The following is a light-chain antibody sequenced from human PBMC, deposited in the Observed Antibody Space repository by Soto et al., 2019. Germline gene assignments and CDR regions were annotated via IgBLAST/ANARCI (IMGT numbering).Light chain of an antibody. Sequence: QSALTQPASVSGSPGQSITISCTGTSSDVGGYNYVSWYQQHPGKAPKLMIYEVSNRPSGVSNRFSGSKSGNTAALTISGLQAEDEADYYCSSYTSSSTLVFFGTGTKLTVL. CDR1: SSDVGGYNY. CDR3: SSYTSSSTLVF. V-gene: IGLV2-14*01. CDR2: EVS. J-gene: IGLJ1*01.